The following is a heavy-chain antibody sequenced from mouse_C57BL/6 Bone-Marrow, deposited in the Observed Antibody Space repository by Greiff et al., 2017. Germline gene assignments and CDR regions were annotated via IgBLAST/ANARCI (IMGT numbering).Heavy chain of an antibody. CDR2: IYPRSGNT. Sequence: QVQLQQSGAELARPGASVKLSCKASGYTFTSYGISWVKQRTGQGLEWIGEIYPRSGNTCYNEKFKGKATLTADKSSSTAYMELRSLTSEDSAVYFCARDYGSSPWFAYWGQGTTLTVSS. V-gene: IGHV1-81*01. CDR1: GYTFTSYG. D-gene: IGHD1-1*01. CDR3: ARDYGSSPWFAY. J-gene: IGHJ2*01.